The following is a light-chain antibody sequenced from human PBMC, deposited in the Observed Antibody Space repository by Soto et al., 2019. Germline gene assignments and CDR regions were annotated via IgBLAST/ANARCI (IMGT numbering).Light chain of an antibody. CDR2: EVN. J-gene: IGLJ1*01. Sequence: QSALTQPPSASGSPGQSVTISCTGTSRDIGSYNYVSWYQQHPGKAPKLIISEVNKRPSGVPDRFSGSTSGNTASLTVSGLQAEDEADYHCSSYGGSANSNHVFGTRTKVTVL. CDR1: SRDIGSYNY. CDR3: SSYGGSANSNHV. V-gene: IGLV2-8*01.